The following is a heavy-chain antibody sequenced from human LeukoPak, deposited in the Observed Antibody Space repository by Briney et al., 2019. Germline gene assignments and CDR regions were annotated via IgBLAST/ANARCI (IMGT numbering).Heavy chain of an antibody. J-gene: IGHJ6*04. D-gene: IGHD2-15*01. CDR2: IIPIFGTA. CDR3: ASVLRGYCSGGSCYPYYYYYYGMDV. CDR1: GGTFSSYA. Sequence: GASVKVSCKASGGTFSSYAISWVRQAPGQGLEWMGGIIPIFGTANYAQKFQGRVTITADKSTSTAYMELSSLRSEDTAVYYCASVLRGYCSGGSCYPYYYYYYGMDVWGKGTTATVSS. V-gene: IGHV1-69*06.